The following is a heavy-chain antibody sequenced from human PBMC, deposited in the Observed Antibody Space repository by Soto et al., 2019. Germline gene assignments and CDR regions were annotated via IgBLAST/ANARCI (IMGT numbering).Heavy chain of an antibody. CDR2: VRHTGST. Sequence: SETLSLTCAVSGASIASDHWWTLIRQPPGKGLEWIAEVRHTGSTEYSPSLRSRVTISVDKSKNQISLKVSSVTAADTAVYYCTRRPYRSTSGGIDYWGQGTLVTVS. D-gene: IGHD2-15*01. V-gene: IGHV4-4*02. J-gene: IGHJ4*02. CDR1: GASIASDHW. CDR3: TRRPYRSTSGGIDY.